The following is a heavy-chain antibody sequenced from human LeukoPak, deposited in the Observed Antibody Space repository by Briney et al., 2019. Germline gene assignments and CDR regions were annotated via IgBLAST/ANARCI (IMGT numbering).Heavy chain of an antibody. J-gene: IGHJ4*02. CDR2: IKEDGTET. CDR3: AKEGRSLQTY. Sequence: GGSLRLSCAASGFMFSSNWMSWVRLAPGKGLEWVANIKEDGTETYYVDSVKGRFTISRDNAMNSLYLQMNSLRVEDTAVYYCAKEGRSLQTYWGQGTLVTVSS. D-gene: IGHD5-24*01. V-gene: IGHV3-7*03. CDR1: GFMFSSNW.